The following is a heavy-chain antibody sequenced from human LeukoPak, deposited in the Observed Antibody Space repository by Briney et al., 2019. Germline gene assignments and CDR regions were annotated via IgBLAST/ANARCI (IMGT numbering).Heavy chain of an antibody. D-gene: IGHD4-23*01. V-gene: IGHV1-18*01. CDR3: ARDLGWLRVYYFDY. CDR2: ISAYNGNT. J-gene: IGHJ4*02. Sequence: ASVTVSCKASGYTFTSYGISWVRQAPGQGLEWMGWISAYNGNTNYAQKLQGRVTITTDTSTSTAYMELRSLRSAATAVYYCARDLGWLRVYYFDYWGQGTLVTVSS. CDR1: GYTFTSYG.